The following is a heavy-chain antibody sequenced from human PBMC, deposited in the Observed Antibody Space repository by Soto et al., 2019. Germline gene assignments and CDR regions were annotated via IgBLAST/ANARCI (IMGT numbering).Heavy chain of an antibody. J-gene: IGHJ4*02. Sequence: EVHLEESGGGLVQPGGSLSLSCAASGFTFSAYWMNWVRQAPGQGLEWVANINEDGSEYNDVASVKGRFTISRDNAKNSLFLQMNALRVADTAVYYCARTGDGHHDFLDYWGQGILVSVSS. CDR3: ARTGDGHHDFLDY. D-gene: IGHD1-1*01. V-gene: IGHV3-7*01. CDR2: INEDGSEY. CDR1: GFTFSAYW.